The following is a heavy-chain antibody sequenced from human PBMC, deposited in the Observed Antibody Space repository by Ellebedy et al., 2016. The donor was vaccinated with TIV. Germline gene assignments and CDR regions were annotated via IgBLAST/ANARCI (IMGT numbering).Heavy chain of an antibody. Sequence: GGSLRLSXAASGFSFSDYSMNWVRQAPGKGLEWVSSINSRSTYIFYADSVQGRFTISRDSAKNSLYLQLNSLRAEDTAVYYCARDLSVVVPTVVRGAFDLWGQGTMVTVSS. CDR2: INSRSTYI. J-gene: IGHJ3*01. CDR1: GFSFSDYS. CDR3: ARDLSVVVPTVVRGAFDL. V-gene: IGHV3-21*01. D-gene: IGHD2-2*01.